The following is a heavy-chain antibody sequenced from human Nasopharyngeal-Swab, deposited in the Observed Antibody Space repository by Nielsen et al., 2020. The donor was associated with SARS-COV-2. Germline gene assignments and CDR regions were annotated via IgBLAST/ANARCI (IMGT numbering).Heavy chain of an antibody. CDR1: GYSFTSHW. J-gene: IGHJ2*01. CDR2: IYPGDSDT. V-gene: IGHV5-51*01. CDR3: ARRLKDYNYYDSSGPDWYFDL. D-gene: IGHD3-22*01. Sequence: GESLKISCKGSGYSFTSHWIGWVRQMPGKGLEWMGIIYPGDSDTRYSPSFQGQVTISADKSISTAYLQWSSLKASDTAMYYCARRLKDYNYYDSSGPDWYFDLWGRGTLVTVSS.